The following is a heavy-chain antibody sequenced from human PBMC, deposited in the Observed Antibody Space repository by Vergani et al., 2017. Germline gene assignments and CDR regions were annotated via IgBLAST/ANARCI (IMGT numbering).Heavy chain of an antibody. J-gene: IGHJ3*02. V-gene: IGHV3-23*01. CDR1: GFTFSSYA. CDR2: ISGSGGST. Sequence: EVQLLESGGGLVQPGGSLRLSCAASGFTFSSYAMSWVRQAPGKGLEWVSAISGSGGSTYYADSVKGRFTISRDNSKNTLYLQMNSLRAEDTAVYYCASTTAYSVVTSTHDAFDIWGQGTMVTVSS. CDR3: ASTTAYSVVTSTHDAFDI. D-gene: IGHD2-21*02.